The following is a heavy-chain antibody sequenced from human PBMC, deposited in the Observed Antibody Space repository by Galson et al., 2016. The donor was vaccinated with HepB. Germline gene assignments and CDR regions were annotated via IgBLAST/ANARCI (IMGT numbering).Heavy chain of an antibody. J-gene: IGHJ4*02. CDR3: TTYLEGHGGTGY. CDR2: IFYTGTT. D-gene: IGHD3-16*01. CDR1: GASITRGGYY. Sequence: TLSLTCSVSGASITRGGYYWGWIRQHPGKGLEWIGYIFYTGTTYYNPSLQSRVVISIDTSKNQFSLNLNSVTAADTAVYYCTTYLEGHGGTGYWGQGTLVTVSA. V-gene: IGHV4-31*03.